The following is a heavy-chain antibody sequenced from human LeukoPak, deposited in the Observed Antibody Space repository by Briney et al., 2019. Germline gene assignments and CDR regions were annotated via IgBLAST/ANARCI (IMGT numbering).Heavy chain of an antibody. J-gene: IGHJ4*02. D-gene: IGHD6-19*01. CDR3: ARRSPYSSDWYLDY. CDR1: GFTFSSYS. Sequence: GGSLRLSCAASGFTFSSYSMNWVRQAPGKGLEWVSFISSSIYIYYADSVKGRFTISRDNAKNSLYLQMTSLRAEDTAVYYCARRSPYSSDWYLDYWGQGTLVTVSS. CDR2: ISSSIYI. V-gene: IGHV3-21*01.